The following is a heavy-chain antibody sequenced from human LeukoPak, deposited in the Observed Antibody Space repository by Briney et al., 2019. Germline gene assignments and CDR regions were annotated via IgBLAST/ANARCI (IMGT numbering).Heavy chain of an antibody. J-gene: IGHJ4*02. CDR3: ARDCSIWVPTSRVGSGL. Sequence: GGSLRLSCAASGFIFSRYSMKWVRQAPGKGREWVSYINSSSSTIYYADSVNGRFTISRDNAKNSLYLRMNSLRAEDTAVYYCARDCSIWVPTSRVGSGLWGQGTLVTVSS. CDR2: INSSSSTI. V-gene: IGHV3-48*01. D-gene: IGHD2-2*01. CDR1: GFIFSRYS.